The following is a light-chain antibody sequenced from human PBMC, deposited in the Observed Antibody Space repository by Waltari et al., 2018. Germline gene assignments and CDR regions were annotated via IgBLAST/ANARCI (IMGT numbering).Light chain of an antibody. CDR1: SSDVGGYNS. CDR3: SSYTSSSTLGV. J-gene: IGLJ2*01. V-gene: IGLV2-14*03. Sequence: QSALTQPASVSGSPGQSITISCPGTSSDVGGYNSVSWYQQHPGKAPKLMIYDVSNRPSGVSNRFSGSKSGNTASLTISGLQAEDEADYYCSSYTSSSTLGVFGGGTKLTVL. CDR2: DVS.